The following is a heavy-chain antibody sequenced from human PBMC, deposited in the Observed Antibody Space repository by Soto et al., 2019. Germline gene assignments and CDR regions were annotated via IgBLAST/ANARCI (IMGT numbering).Heavy chain of an antibody. Sequence: GGSLRLSCGAYGFTFSDSYMSWIRQAPGKGLEWISYITFSGNTVYYADSLKGRFTISRDNAKNSLYLQMNRLRAEDTAVYYRARVSWREKYGMDVWGQGTTVTVSS. CDR1: GFTFSDSY. CDR2: ITFSGNTV. CDR3: ARVSWREKYGMDV. V-gene: IGHV3-11*01. J-gene: IGHJ6*02.